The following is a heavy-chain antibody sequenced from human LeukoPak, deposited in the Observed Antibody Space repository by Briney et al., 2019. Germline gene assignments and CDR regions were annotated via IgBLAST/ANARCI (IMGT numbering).Heavy chain of an antibody. CDR3: ARFAYSGSGCWYYFDS. V-gene: IGHV4-4*09. CDR1: GGSFSGYY. J-gene: IGHJ4*02. CDR2: IYPTGGT. D-gene: IGHD6-19*01. Sequence: SETLSLTCGVYGGSFSGYYWSWIRQSPGKGLEWIGYIYPTGGTNYNPSLKSRVTMSVDTSKNQFSLKLNSVTAADTAVYFCARFAYSGSGCWYYFDSWGQGALVTVSS.